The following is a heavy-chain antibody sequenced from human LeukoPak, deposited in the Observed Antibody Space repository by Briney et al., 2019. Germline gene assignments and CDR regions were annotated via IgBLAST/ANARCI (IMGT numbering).Heavy chain of an antibody. V-gene: IGHV3-30*02. CDR1: GFTFSSYG. Sequence: GGSLRLSCAASGFTFSSYGMHWVRQAPGKGLEWVAFIRYDGSNKYYADSVKGRFTISRDNSKNTLYLQMNSLRAEDTAVYYCAKIGSEAKDFWSGYSVLDYWGQGTLVTVSS. J-gene: IGHJ4*02. D-gene: IGHD3-3*01. CDR3: AKIGSEAKDFWSGYSVLDY. CDR2: IRYDGSNK.